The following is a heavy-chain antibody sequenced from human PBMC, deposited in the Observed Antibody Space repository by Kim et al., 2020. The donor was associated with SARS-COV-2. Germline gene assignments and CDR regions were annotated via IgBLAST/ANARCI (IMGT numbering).Heavy chain of an antibody. Sequence: SVKVSCKASGGTFSSYASSWVRQAPGQGLEWMGGIIPIFGTANYAQKFQGRVTITADESTSTAYMELSSLRSEDTAVYYCARDRGDDINYFDYWGQGTLVTVSS. CDR3: ARDRGDDINYFDY. V-gene: IGHV1-69*13. J-gene: IGHJ4*02. CDR2: IIPIFGTA. D-gene: IGHD3-9*01. CDR1: GGTFSSYA.